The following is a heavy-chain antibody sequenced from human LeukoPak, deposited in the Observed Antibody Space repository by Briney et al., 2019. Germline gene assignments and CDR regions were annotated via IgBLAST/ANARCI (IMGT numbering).Heavy chain of an antibody. CDR2: INHSGST. Sequence: SETLSLPCAVYGGSFSGYYWSWIRQPPGKGLEWIGEINHSGSTNYNPSLKSRVTISVDTSKNQFSLKLSSVTAADTAVYYCASLVVPTSIGDYWGQGTLVTVSS. CDR3: ASLVVPTSIGDY. J-gene: IGHJ4*02. CDR1: GGSFSGYY. V-gene: IGHV4-34*01. D-gene: IGHD2-2*02.